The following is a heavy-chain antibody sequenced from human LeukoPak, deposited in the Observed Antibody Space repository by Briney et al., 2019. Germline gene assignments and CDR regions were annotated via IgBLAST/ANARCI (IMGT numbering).Heavy chain of an antibody. CDR3: ARDRGGGNVFDY. Sequence: SETLSLTCTVSGGSISSYYWSWIRQPPGKGLEWIGYIYYSGSTNYNPSLKSRVTISVDTSKNQFSLKLSSVTAADTAVYYCARDRGGGNVFDYWGQGTLVTVSS. D-gene: IGHD4-23*01. CDR2: IYYSGST. J-gene: IGHJ4*02. V-gene: IGHV4-59*01. CDR1: GGSISSYY.